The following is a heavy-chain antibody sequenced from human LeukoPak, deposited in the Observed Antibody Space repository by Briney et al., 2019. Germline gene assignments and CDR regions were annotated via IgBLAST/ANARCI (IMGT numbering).Heavy chain of an antibody. CDR1: GFAFSNYF. J-gene: IGHJ4*02. Sequence: GGSLRLSCTASGFAFSNYFMHWVRQVPGEGPVWVSRITGDGSSTSYADSVKGRFTISRDNAKNTLYLQMNSLRAEDTALYYCVRLYAYWGQGTLVTVSS. CDR3: VRLYAY. CDR2: ITGDGSST. V-gene: IGHV3-74*01. D-gene: IGHD2/OR15-2a*01.